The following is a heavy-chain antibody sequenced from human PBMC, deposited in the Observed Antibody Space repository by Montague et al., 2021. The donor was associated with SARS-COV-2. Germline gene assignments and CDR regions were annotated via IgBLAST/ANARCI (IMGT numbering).Heavy chain of an antibody. D-gene: IGHD2-15*01. Sequence: SLRLSCAASGFTFSSISMNWVRQAPGKRPEWVSSISSESAYIVYAESVRGRFTISRDNAQNLLYLQMNSLRAEDTAVYYCARSETSKFYSSGMDVWGQGTTVTVSS. CDR3: ARSETSKFYSSGMDV. CDR1: GFTFSSIS. V-gene: IGHV3-21*01. CDR2: ISSESAYI. J-gene: IGHJ6*02.